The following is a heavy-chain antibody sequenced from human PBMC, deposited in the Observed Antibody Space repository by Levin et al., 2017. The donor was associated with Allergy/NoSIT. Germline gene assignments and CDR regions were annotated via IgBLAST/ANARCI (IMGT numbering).Heavy chain of an antibody. Sequence: PGGSLRLSCTVSGGSISSSSYYWGWIRQPPGKGLEWIGSIYYSGSTYYNPSLKSRVTISVYTSKNQFSLKLSSVTAADTAVYYCWAVGDDVWSGSIRPYWGQGTLVTVSS. V-gene: IGHV4-39*01. CDR2: IYYSGST. D-gene: IGHD3-3*01. CDR3: WAVGDDVWSGSIRPY. J-gene: IGHJ4*02. CDR1: GGSISSSSYY.